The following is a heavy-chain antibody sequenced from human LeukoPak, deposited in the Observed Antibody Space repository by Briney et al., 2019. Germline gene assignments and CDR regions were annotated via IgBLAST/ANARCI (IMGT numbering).Heavy chain of an antibody. V-gene: IGHV4-59*01. Sequence: SETLSLTCTVSGGSISSYYWSWIRQPPGKGLEWIGYIYYSGSTNYNPSLKSRVTISVDTSKNQFSLKLSSVTAADTAVYYCASSPTDCGGDCYSGTFGYWGQGTLVTVSS. J-gene: IGHJ4*02. CDR1: GGSISSYY. D-gene: IGHD2-21*02. CDR3: ASSPTDCGGDCYSGTFGY. CDR2: IYYSGST.